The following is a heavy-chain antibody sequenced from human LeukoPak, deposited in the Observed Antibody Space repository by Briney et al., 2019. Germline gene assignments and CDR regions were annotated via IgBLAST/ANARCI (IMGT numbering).Heavy chain of an antibody. CDR1: GYTFTSYY. D-gene: IGHD3-22*01. V-gene: IGHV1-46*01. CDR3: ARDMEGGGYDSSGYYYFDY. Sequence: GASVKVSCKASGYTFTSYYMHWVRQAPGQGLEWMGIINPSGGSTSYAQKFQGRVTMTRDTSTSTVYMELSSLRSEDTAVYYCARDMEGGGYDSSGYYYFDYWGQGTLVTVSS. J-gene: IGHJ4*02. CDR2: INPSGGST.